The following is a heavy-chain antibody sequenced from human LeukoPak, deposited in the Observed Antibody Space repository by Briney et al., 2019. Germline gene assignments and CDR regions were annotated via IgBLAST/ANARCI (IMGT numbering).Heavy chain of an antibody. J-gene: IGHJ4*02. CDR1: GGTFSSYA. CDR2: IIPIFGTA. CDR3: ARGDSDYVWGSYLFFDY. D-gene: IGHD3-16*02. V-gene: IGHV1-69*05. Sequence: SVKVSCKASGGTFSSYAISWVRQAPGQGLEWMGGIIPIFGTANYAQKFQGRVTITTDESTSTAYMEPSSLRSEDTAVYYCARGDSDYVWGSYLFFDYWGQGTLVTVSS.